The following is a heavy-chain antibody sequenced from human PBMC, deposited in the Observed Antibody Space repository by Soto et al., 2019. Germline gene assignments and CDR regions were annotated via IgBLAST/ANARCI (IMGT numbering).Heavy chain of an antibody. V-gene: IGHV1-24*01. D-gene: IGHD3-22*01. Sequence: GXSVKVSCKVSGYTLTELSMHWVRQAPGKGLEWMGGFDPEDGETIYAQKFQGRVTMTEDTSTDTAYMELSSLRSEDTAVYYCATPYYYDSSGYPTLHFFDYWGQGTLVTVS. CDR2: FDPEDGET. J-gene: IGHJ4*02. CDR3: ATPYYYDSSGYPTLHFFDY. CDR1: GYTLTELS.